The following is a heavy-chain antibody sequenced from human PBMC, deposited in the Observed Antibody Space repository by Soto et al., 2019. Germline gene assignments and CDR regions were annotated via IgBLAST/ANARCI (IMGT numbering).Heavy chain of an antibody. Sequence: EVQLVESGGDLVQPGGSLRLSCAASGFTFSDYWMSWVRQTPGKGLEWVGNIHLDGSEKYYAGFVKGRFTFSRDNVKNSLYLQMNSLKPEDTGVYYCARDDPTGYNYSVAFFDYWGQGTPVTVSS. CDR3: ARDDPTGYNYSVAFFDY. CDR1: GFTFSDYW. D-gene: IGHD5-18*01. CDR2: IHLDGSEK. V-gene: IGHV3-7*04. J-gene: IGHJ4*02.